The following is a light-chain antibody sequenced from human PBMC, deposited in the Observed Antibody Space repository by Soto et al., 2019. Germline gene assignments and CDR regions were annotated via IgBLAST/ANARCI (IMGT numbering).Light chain of an antibody. CDR3: AAWDNSLNGPV. J-gene: IGLJ2*01. CDR2: SNN. CDR1: SSNIGTNT. V-gene: IGLV1-44*01. Sequence: QSVLTQPPSASGTPGQRVTISCSGSSSNIGTNTVTWYQQLPETAPKLLIHSNNERPSGVPDRFSGAKSGTSASLVISGLQSEDEADFYCAAWDNSLNGPVFGGGTKLTVL.